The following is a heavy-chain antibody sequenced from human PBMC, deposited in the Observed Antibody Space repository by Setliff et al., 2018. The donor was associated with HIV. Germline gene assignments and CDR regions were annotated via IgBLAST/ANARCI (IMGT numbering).Heavy chain of an antibody. CDR1: GFTFSSYN. Sequence: GGSLRLSCAGSGFTFSSYNMHWVRQAPGKGLEWVSYISSSSGTIYYADSVKGRFTISRDNAKNSVSLQMNSLRVEDTAVYYCARHPMSRFLEWSYDSWGQGTLVTVSS. D-gene: IGHD3-3*01. CDR2: ISSSSGTI. V-gene: IGHV3-48*01. J-gene: IGHJ4*02. CDR3: ARHPMSRFLEWSYDS.